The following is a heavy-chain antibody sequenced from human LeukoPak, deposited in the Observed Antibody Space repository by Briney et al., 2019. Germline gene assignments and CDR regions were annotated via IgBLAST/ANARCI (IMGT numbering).Heavy chain of an antibody. Sequence: GESLRISCKASGYNFADYWVAWVRQLPGKGLEWMGVIYLADSDTKYNPSFQGRVTFSVDKSNSTAYLQWNSLEASDSAFYFCAKRGGSPHSYRHWFAPRGQGTLVTVTS. V-gene: IGHV5-51*01. CDR1: GYNFADYW. J-gene: IGHJ5*02. D-gene: IGHD1-26*01. CDR2: IYLADSDT. CDR3: AKRGGSPHSYRHWFAP.